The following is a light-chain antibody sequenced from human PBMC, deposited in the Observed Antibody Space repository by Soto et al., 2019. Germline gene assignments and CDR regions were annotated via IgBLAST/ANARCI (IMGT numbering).Light chain of an antibody. CDR1: QSVSSNY. J-gene: IGKJ1*01. CDR3: QQYDTSPRT. Sequence: EVMLTQSPGTLSLSPGERATLSCRASQSVSSNYLAWYQQKSGQAPRLLIYGASNRATGIPDRFSGSGSGTDFTLTIRRLEPDDFAVYYCQQYDTSPRTFGQGPKVDFK. CDR2: GAS. V-gene: IGKV3-20*01.